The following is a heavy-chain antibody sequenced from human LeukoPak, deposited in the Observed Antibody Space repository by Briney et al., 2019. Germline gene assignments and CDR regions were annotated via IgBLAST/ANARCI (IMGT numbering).Heavy chain of an antibody. V-gene: IGHV4-61*09. CDR1: GGSITSGAYY. Sequence: PSQTLSLTCSVSGGSITSGAYYWSWIRQPAGKGLEWIGYIYYSGSTNYNPSLKSRVTISVDTSKNQFSLKLSSVTAADTAVYYCARHASDDYGDYGHDYWGQGTLVTVSS. D-gene: IGHD4-17*01. CDR2: IYYSGST. J-gene: IGHJ4*02. CDR3: ARHASDDYGDYGHDY.